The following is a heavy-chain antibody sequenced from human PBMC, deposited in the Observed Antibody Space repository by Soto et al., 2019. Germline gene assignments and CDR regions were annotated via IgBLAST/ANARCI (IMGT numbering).Heavy chain of an antibody. CDR2: ISYDGSNK. Sequence: QVQLVESGGGVVQPGRSLRLSCAASGFTFSSYGMHRVRQAPGKGLEWVAVISYDGSNKYYADSVKGRFTISRDNSKNTLYLQMNSLRAEDTAVYYCAKDSIVVSVPHSWGQGTLVTVSS. J-gene: IGHJ4*02. CDR1: GFTFSSYG. CDR3: AKDSIVVSVPHS. V-gene: IGHV3-30*18. D-gene: IGHD2-21*01.